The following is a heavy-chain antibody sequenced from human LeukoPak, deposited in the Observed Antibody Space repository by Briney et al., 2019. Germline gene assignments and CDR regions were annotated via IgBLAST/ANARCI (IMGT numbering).Heavy chain of an antibody. CDR3: ATTLYYYDSSGYADAFDI. CDR1: GGSISDNFY. Sequence: PSQTLSLTCTVSGGSISDNFYWSWIRQSAGKGLEWIGRIYASGITTYSSSLKSRLTISVDTSKNQFSLRLTSVTAADTAVYYCATTLYYYDSSGYADAFDIWGQGTMVTVSS. D-gene: IGHD3-22*01. V-gene: IGHV4-61*02. J-gene: IGHJ3*02. CDR2: IYASGIT.